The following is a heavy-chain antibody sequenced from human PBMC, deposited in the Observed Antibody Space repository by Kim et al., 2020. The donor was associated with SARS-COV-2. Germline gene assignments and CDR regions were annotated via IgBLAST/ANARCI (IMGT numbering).Heavy chain of an antibody. V-gene: IGHV5-51*01. CDR2: IYPGDSDT. CDR3: ARRGGGYAGHDNWFDP. Sequence: GESLKISCKGSGYSFTSYWIGWVRQMPGKGLEWMGIIYPGDSDTRYSPSFQGQVTISADKSISTAYLQWSSLKASDTAMYYCARRGGGYAGHDNWFDPWGQGTLVTVSS. D-gene: IGHD3-16*01. J-gene: IGHJ5*02. CDR1: GYSFTSYW.